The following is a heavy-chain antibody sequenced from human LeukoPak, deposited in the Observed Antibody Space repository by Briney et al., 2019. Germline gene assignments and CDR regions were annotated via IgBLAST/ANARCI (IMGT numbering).Heavy chain of an antibody. CDR1: GFTFSSYA. CDR3: ARDQYLDY. V-gene: IGHV3-30-3*01. Sequence: PGRSLRLSCAASGFTFSSYAMHWVRQAPGKGLEWVAVISYDGSNKYYADSVKGRFTISRDNSKNTLYLQMNSLRAEDTAVYYCARDQYLDYRGQGTLVTVSS. CDR2: ISYDGSNK. D-gene: IGHD4-11*01. J-gene: IGHJ4*02.